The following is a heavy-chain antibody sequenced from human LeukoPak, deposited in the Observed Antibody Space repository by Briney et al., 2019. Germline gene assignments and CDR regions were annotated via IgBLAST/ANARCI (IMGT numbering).Heavy chain of an antibody. J-gene: IGHJ4*02. V-gene: IGHV5-51*01. CDR3: AKSGCTTANCHRGYFDS. CDR2: IYPGDSDT. CDR1: GYSFTNNW. Sequence: GESLKISCRGSGYSFTNNWIGWVRQMPGKGLEWIGIIYPGDSDTRYNPSFQGQVTISADKSISTAYLQWSSLKASDTAIYYCAKSGCTTANCHRGYFDSWGQGTLVTVSS. D-gene: IGHD2/OR15-2a*01.